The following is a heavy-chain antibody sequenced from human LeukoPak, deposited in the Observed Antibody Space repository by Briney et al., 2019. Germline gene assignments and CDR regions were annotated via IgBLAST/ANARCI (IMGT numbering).Heavy chain of an antibody. CDR2: IKSKTDGGTT. CDR1: GFAFGNAW. Sequence: TGGSLRLSCAASGFAFGNAWMSWVRQAPGKGLEWVGRIKSKTDGGTTDYAAPVKGRFTISRDDSKNTLYLQMNSLKTEDTALYYCTTGLFYYGSGSYYKRDYWGQGTLVTVSS. V-gene: IGHV3-15*01. J-gene: IGHJ4*02. D-gene: IGHD3-10*01. CDR3: TTGLFYYGSGSYYKRDY.